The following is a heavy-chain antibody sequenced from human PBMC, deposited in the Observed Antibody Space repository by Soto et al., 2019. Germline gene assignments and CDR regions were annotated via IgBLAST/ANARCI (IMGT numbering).Heavy chain of an antibody. V-gene: IGHV1-8*01. CDR1: GYTFTSYD. Sequence: GASVKVSCKASGYTFTSYDINWVRQATGQGLEWMGWMNPNSGNTGYAQKFQGRVTMTRNTSISTAYMELRSLRSDDTAVYYCARSLYCTNGVCYTGLDYWGQGTLVTVSS. CDR2: MNPNSGNT. D-gene: IGHD2-8*01. J-gene: IGHJ4*02. CDR3: ARSLYCTNGVCYTGLDY.